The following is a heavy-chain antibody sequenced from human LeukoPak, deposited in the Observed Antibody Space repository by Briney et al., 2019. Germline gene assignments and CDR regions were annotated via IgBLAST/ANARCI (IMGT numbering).Heavy chain of an antibody. Sequence: GGSLRLSCAASGFTFGYYEMNWVRQAPGKGLERVAFISHNEDSTTEYSDSVKGRFTISRDNAKNSLYLQMDRLRDEDTAVYYCARDTGTAAADQWGPGTQVTVSS. CDR2: ISHNEDSTT. V-gene: IGHV3-48*03. D-gene: IGHD1-7*01. J-gene: IGHJ4*02. CDR3: ARDTGTAAADQ. CDR1: GFTFGYYE.